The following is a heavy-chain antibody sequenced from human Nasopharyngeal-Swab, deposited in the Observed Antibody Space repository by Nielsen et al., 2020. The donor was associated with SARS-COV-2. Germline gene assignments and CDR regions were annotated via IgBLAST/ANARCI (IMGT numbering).Heavy chain of an antibody. CDR3: ARDPRGDGYSFFDY. CDR2: IYGGGTT. CDR1: GLTVTNSH. V-gene: IGHV3-53*01. J-gene: IGHJ4*02. D-gene: IGHD5-24*01. Sequence: ETLSLTCAASGLTVTNSHMNWIRQAPGKGLEWVSVIYGGGTTEYADSVWGRFTISKDRSGNTLYLQMNSLRADDTAIYYCARDPRGDGYSFFDYWGQGTEVTVSS.